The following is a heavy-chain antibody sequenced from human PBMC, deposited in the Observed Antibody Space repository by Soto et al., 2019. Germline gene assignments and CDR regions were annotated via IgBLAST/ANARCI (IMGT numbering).Heavy chain of an antibody. CDR3: ARVHDV. CDR2: IYHSGST. J-gene: IGHJ6*02. V-gene: IGHV4-30-2*01. Sequence: SDTLSLTCAVSRGSISSFFYSWTWIRQPPGKGLEWIGYIYHSGSTYYNPSLKSRVTISVDRSKNQFSLKLSSVTAADTAVYYRARVHDVWGQGTTVTVSS. CDR1: RGSISSFFYS.